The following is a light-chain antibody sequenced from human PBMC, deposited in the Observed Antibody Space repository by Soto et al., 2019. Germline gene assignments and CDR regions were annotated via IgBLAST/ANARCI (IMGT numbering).Light chain of an antibody. CDR1: QSVSSN. V-gene: IGKV3D-15*01. CDR3: QQYHNWPIT. CDR2: DAS. J-gene: IGKJ5*01. Sequence: EIVMTQSPATLSVSPGARATYSCWASQSVSSNVAWYPQQPGQAPRLLIYDASTRATGIPARFSGSGSGTDFTLTISGLQSEDFAVYSCQQYHNWPITFGQGTRLEI.